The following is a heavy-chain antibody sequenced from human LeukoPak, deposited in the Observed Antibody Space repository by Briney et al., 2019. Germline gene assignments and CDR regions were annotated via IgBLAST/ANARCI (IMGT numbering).Heavy chain of an antibody. V-gene: IGHV5-51*01. CDR3: ARFALTSSLDY. Sequence: GESLKISCKISGDRLTNNWIGWVRQVPGKGLEWMGLIYPGNSDTRYSPLFQGQVTLSVDRSISTAYLHWSGLKASDTAIYYCARFALTSSLDYWGQGTLVAVSS. CDR1: GDRLTNNW. D-gene: IGHD6-13*01. J-gene: IGHJ4*02. CDR2: IYPGNSDT.